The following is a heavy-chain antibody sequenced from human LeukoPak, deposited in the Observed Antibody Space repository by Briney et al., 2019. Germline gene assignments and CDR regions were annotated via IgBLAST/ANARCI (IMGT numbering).Heavy chain of an antibody. CDR3: AKDLHCSGGSCSHY. Sequence: PGGSLRLSCEASGFTFSRFAMTWVRQAPGKGLEWVSAISGSGGSTYYADSVKGRFTISRDNSKNTLYLQMNSLRAEDTAVYYCAKDLHCSGGSCSHYWGQGTLVTVSS. CDR1: GFTFSRFA. D-gene: IGHD2-15*01. J-gene: IGHJ4*02. CDR2: ISGSGGST. V-gene: IGHV3-23*01.